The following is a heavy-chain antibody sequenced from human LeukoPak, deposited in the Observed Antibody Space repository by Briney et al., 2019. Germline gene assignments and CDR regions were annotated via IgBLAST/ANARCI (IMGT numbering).Heavy chain of an antibody. CDR3: ATFSAYNWNYGPFDY. D-gene: IGHD1-7*01. CDR2: FDPEDGET. V-gene: IGHV1-24*01. CDR1: GYTLTELS. Sequence: GAAVKVSCKVSGYTLTELSMHWVRQAPGKGREWMGGFDPEDGETIYSQKFQGRVTMTEYTSTDTAYMELSSLRSEDTAVYYCATFSAYNWNYGPFDYWGQGTLVTVSS. J-gene: IGHJ4*02.